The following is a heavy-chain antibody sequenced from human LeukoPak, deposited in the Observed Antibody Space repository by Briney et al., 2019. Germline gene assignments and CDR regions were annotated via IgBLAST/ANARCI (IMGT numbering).Heavy chain of an antibody. J-gene: IGHJ6*03. CDR3: ARVISGYSYGDPGVGYYYYMDV. CDR1: GYTFTSYY. CDR2: INPSGGST. D-gene: IGHD5-18*01. V-gene: IGHV1-46*01. Sequence: ASVKVSCKASGYTFTSYYMHWVRQAPGQGLEWMGIINPSGGSTSYAQKFQGRVTMTRDMSTSTVYMELGSLRSEDTAVYYCARVISGYSYGDPGVGYYYYMDVWGKGTTVTISS.